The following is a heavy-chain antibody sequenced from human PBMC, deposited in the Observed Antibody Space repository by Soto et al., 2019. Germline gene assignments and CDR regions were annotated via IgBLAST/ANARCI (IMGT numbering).Heavy chain of an antibody. D-gene: IGHD5-12*01. CDR1: GDSISAYS. V-gene: IGHV4-59*01. J-gene: IGHJ4*02. CDR3: AREGNLGRWLQPLDF. Sequence: QVQLQVSAPGLVKPSETLSLTCTVSGDSISAYSWSWVRQPPGKGLEWIGNIHYNGNTKYNPSLKSRVTMPVDTSKTQFSLKLISVTAADTAKSFCAREGNLGRWLQPLDFWGQGTLVTVSS. CDR2: IHYNGNT.